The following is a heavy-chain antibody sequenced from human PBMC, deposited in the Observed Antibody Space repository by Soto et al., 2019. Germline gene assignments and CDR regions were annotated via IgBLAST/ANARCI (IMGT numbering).Heavy chain of an antibody. V-gene: IGHV4-34*01. D-gene: IGHD3-16*02. Sequence: SETLSLTCAVYGGSFSGYYWSWIRPPPWKGLEWIGEINHSGSTNYNPSLKSRVTISVDTSKNQFSLKLSSVTAADTAVYCCARDPYDYIWGSYRFGAFDIWGQGTMVTVSS. CDR2: INHSGST. J-gene: IGHJ3*02. CDR3: ARDPYDYIWGSYRFGAFDI. CDR1: GGSFSGYY.